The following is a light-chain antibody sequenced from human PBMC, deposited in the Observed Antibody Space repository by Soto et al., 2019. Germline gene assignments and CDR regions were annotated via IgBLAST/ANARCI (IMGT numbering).Light chain of an antibody. CDR3: QQYGTSRVT. CDR1: QSVSSSY. Sequence: EIVLTQSPGTLSLSPGERATLSCRASQSVSSSYLAWYQQKPGQAPRLLIYGASSRATGIPDRFSGSGSGTDFTLTITRLEPDDFAVYYCQQYGTSRVTFGPGPKLEIK. CDR2: GAS. J-gene: IGKJ2*01. V-gene: IGKV3-20*01.